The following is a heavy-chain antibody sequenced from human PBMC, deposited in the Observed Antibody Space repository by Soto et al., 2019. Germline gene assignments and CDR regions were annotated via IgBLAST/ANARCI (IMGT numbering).Heavy chain of an antibody. CDR3: TDLAVANY. Sequence: PGGSLRLSCAASGLTLSNAWMNWVRQAPGKGLEWVGRIKSKSDGGTTDYAAPVKGRFTISRDESKNTLYLHMNSLKTEDTTVYYCTDLAVANYWGQGTLVTVFS. V-gene: IGHV3-15*07. CDR2: IKSKSDGGTT. CDR1: GLTLSNAW. J-gene: IGHJ4*02. D-gene: IGHD6-19*01.